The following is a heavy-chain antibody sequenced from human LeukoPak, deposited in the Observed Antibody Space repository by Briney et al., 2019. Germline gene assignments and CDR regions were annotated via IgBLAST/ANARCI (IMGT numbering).Heavy chain of an antibody. CDR3: ARGPRWDPHFDY. CDR2: INPNSGDT. Sequence: ASVKVSCKASGYTFTDYYINWVRQAPGQGLEWIGWINPNSGDTNYAQKFQGRVTMTRDTSISTAYMELSRLRFDDTAVYYCARGPRWDPHFDYWGQGTLVTVSS. V-gene: IGHV1-2*02. D-gene: IGHD1-26*01. J-gene: IGHJ4*02. CDR1: GYTFTDYY.